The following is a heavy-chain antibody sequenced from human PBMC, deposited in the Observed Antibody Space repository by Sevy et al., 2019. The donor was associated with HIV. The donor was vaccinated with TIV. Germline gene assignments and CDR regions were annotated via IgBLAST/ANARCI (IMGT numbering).Heavy chain of an antibody. J-gene: IGHJ4*02. V-gene: IGHV3-33*01. Sequence: GGSLRLSCAASGFSFSSYGMHWVRQAPGKGLEWVALIWFDGSNSYYADSVKGRFTISRDTSKNTVYLQMNSLRAEDTSVYYCARDHEFYDYGDYGPTFFPHYWGQGNLVTVSS. D-gene: IGHD4-17*01. CDR3: ARDHEFYDYGDYGPTFFPHY. CDR1: GFSFSSYG. CDR2: IWFDGSNS.